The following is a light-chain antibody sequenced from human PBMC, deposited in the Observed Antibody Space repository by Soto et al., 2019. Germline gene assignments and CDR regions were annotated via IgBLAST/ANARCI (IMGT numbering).Light chain of an antibody. CDR1: QSLVHSDGIAY. CDR3: MQGTHWPIT. Sequence: DVVMTQSPLSLPVTLGQPASISCRSNQSLVHSDGIAYFSWFQQRPGRSPRRLIYKVSNRDSGVPARVSGSGSVTDFARKISRVEAEDVGVCYCMQGTHWPITFGQGARLEIK. J-gene: IGKJ5*01. V-gene: IGKV2-30*02. CDR2: KVS.